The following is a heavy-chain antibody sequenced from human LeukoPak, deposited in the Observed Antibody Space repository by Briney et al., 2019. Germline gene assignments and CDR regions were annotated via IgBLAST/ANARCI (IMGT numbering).Heavy chain of an antibody. J-gene: IGHJ3*02. CDR3: ARGYGTTVTTYAFDI. Sequence: SETLSLTCTVSGGSSSSSNYYWDWIRQPPGKGLEWIGSIYYSGTTYYNPSLKSRVTVSTDTSKKQFSLKVSSVTAADTAVYYCARGYGTTVTTYAFDIWGQGTMVTVSS. V-gene: IGHV4-39*01. CDR1: GGSSSSSNYY. CDR2: IYYSGTT. D-gene: IGHD4-17*01.